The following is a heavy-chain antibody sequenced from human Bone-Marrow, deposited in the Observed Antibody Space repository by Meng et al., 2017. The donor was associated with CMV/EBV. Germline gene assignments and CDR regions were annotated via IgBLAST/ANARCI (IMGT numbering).Heavy chain of an antibody. D-gene: IGHD3-3*01. CDR1: GFSLSTSGVG. V-gene: IGHV2-5*01. CDR3: AHRRGDTIFGVVIRDHYFDY. CDR2: IYWNDDK. Sequence: SGPTLVKPTQTLTLTCTFSGFSLSTSGVGVGWIRQPPGKALEWLALIYWNDDKPYSPSLKSRLTITKDTSKNQVVLTMTNMDPVDTATYYCAHRRGDTIFGVVIRDHYFDYWGQGTLVTVSS. J-gene: IGHJ4*02.